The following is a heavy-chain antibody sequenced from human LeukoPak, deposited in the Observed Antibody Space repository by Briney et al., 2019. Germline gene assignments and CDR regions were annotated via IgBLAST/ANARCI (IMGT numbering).Heavy chain of an antibody. CDR3: ARTRTDTGGPYFDY. CDR1: GGTFSSYA. J-gene: IGHJ4*02. Sequence: ASVKVSCKASGGTFSSYAISWVRQAPGQGLEWMGGIIPIFGTANYAQKFQGRVTITADESTSTAYMELSSLRSEDTAVYYCARTRTDTGGPYFDYWGQGTLVTVSS. V-gene: IGHV1-69*01. CDR2: IIPIFGTA. D-gene: IGHD1-14*01.